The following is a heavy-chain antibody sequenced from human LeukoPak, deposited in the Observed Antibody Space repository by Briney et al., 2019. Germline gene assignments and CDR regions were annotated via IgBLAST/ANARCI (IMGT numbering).Heavy chain of an antibody. V-gene: IGHV3-30*18. CDR1: GFTFSSYA. D-gene: IGHD2-2*01. CDR3: VKDPLGYCSSASCYWGYFDL. CDR2: ISYDGSNK. Sequence: GGSLRLSCTASGFTFSSYAMHWVRQAPGKGLEWVAVISYDGSNKYYADSVKGRFTISRDNPKITLYLQMNNLRAEDTAEYYCVKDPLGYCSSASCYWGYFDLWGQGTLVTVSS. J-gene: IGHJ4*02.